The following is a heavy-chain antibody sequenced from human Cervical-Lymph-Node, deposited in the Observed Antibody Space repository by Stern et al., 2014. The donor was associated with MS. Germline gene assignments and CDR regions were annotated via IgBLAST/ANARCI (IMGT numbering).Heavy chain of an antibody. Sequence: VQLVQSGAEVKKPGASVKVSCKVSGYTLTEMSMHWVRQAPGKGLEWMGGYDPHHGETVYAQKIQGRVTMAEDRSTDTAYMELTSLRSDDTAVYYCATHRGRVTYYYGLDVWGQGTTVTVSS. V-gene: IGHV1-24*01. CDR3: ATHRGRVTYYYGLDV. D-gene: IGHD2-21*02. J-gene: IGHJ6*02. CDR2: YDPHHGET. CDR1: GYTLTEMS.